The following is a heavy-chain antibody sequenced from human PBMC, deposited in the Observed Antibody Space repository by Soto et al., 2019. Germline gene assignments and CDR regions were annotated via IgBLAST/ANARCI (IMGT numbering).Heavy chain of an antibody. J-gene: IGHJ4*02. CDR2: IYWDDDK. D-gene: IGHD6-13*01. Sequence: QITLKESGPTLVKPTQTLTLTCTFSGFSLSTSRVGLGWLRHPPGKALEWLALIYWDDDKRYSPSLKTRLTITKDPSKNQVVLTMTDMDPVDTATYYCAHRLRSSSWSYFDYWGLGTLVTVSS. V-gene: IGHV2-5*02. CDR1: GFSLSTSRVG. CDR3: AHRLRSSSWSYFDY.